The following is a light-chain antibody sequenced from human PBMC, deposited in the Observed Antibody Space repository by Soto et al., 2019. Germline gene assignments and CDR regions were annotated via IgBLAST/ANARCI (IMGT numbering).Light chain of an antibody. Sequence: EIVLTQSPRTRSLSPGERSTLSCRASQSIDSDYLAWYQQRPGQAPRLLIFGASSRAIGIPDKFSGSGSGTDFTLTISSLEPEDFAVYYCQQRSNWPTFGQGTRMEI. J-gene: IGKJ5*01. CDR1: QSIDSDY. V-gene: IGKV3D-20*02. CDR2: GAS. CDR3: QQRSNWPT.